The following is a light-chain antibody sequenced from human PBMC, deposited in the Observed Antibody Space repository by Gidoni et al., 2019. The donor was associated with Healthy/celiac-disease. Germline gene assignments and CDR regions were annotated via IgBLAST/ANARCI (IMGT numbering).Light chain of an antibody. CDR1: QSASSY. V-gene: IGKV3-11*01. CDR2: EAS. J-gene: IGKJ1*01. Sequence: EIVFTQSPATLSLSPGERATLSCRASQSASSYLAWYQQKPGQAPRLLIYEASNRATGIPARLSGSGSGTDFTLTISSLEPEDFAVYYCQQRSNWPWTFGQGTKVEIK. CDR3: QQRSNWPWT.